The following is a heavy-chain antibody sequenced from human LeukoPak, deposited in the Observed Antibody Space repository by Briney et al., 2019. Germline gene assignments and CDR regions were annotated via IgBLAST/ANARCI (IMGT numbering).Heavy chain of an antibody. V-gene: IGHV1-18*01. Sequence: GASVKVSCKASGYTFTSYGISWVRQAPGQGLEWMGWISAYNGNTNYAQKLQGRVTMTTDTSTSTAYMELRSLRSDDTAVYYCARGEMVYAIAPYYYYYGMDVWGQGTTVTVSS. J-gene: IGHJ6*02. CDR1: GYTFTSYG. D-gene: IGHD2-8*01. CDR3: ARGEMVYAIAPYYYYYGMDV. CDR2: ISAYNGNT.